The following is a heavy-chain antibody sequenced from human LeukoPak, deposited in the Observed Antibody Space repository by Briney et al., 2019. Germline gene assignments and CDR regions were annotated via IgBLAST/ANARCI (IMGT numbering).Heavy chain of an antibody. CDR3: ARHRTMWFGNRYAMDV. D-gene: IGHD3-10*01. CDR2: IYYSGST. J-gene: IGHJ6*02. V-gene: IGHV4-59*08. CDR1: GGSISSYY. Sequence: SETLSLTCTVSGGSISSYYWSWIRQPPGKGLEWIGYIYYSGSTNYNPSLKSRVTISVDTSKNQFSLKLSSVTAADTAVYYCARHRTMWFGNRYAMDVWGQGTTVTVSS.